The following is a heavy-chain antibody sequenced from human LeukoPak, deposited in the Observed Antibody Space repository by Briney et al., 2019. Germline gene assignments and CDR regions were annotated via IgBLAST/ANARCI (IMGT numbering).Heavy chain of an antibody. Sequence: ASVKVSCKVSGYTLTELSMHWVRQAPGKGLEWMGGFDPEDGETIYAQKFQGRVTMTEDTSTDTAYMELSSLRSEDTAVYYCATRGAATHYYYYYYMDVWGKGTTVTVSS. CDR3: ATRGAATHYYYYYYMDV. CDR2: FDPEDGET. D-gene: IGHD2-15*01. J-gene: IGHJ6*03. V-gene: IGHV1-24*01. CDR1: GYTLTELS.